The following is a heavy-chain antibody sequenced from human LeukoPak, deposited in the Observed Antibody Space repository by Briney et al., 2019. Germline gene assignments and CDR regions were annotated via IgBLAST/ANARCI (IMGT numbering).Heavy chain of an antibody. CDR1: GYSSTSYR. J-gene: IGHJ4*02. CDR2: IYPGDSHT. Sequence: GESLNISCQGPGYSSTSYRIGWVRQIPGKGLGWMGIIYPGDSHTRYTPSIQGQATISANTSIRSAYQQWSSLKASDSSMYYCASPVEMATIGFGYWGQGTLVTVSS. V-gene: IGHV5-51*01. D-gene: IGHD5-24*01. CDR3: ASPVEMATIGFGY.